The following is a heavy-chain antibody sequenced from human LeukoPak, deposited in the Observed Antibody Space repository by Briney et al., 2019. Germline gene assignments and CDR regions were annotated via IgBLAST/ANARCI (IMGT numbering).Heavy chain of an antibody. CDR2: IIPIFGTV. CDR3: ARSLFRFLEWSYRSYYYYYMDV. V-gene: IGHV1-69*06. J-gene: IGHJ6*03. D-gene: IGHD3-3*01. CDR1: GGTFSSYA. Sequence: GASVKVSCKASGGTFSSYAISWVRQAPGQGLEWMGGIIPIFGTVNYAQKIQGRVTITADKSTSTAYMELSSLRSEDTAVYFCARSLFRFLEWSYRSYYYYYMDVWGKGTTVTVSS.